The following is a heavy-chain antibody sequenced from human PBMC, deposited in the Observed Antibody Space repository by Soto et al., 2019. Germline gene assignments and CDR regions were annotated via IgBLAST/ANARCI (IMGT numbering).Heavy chain of an antibody. Sequence: LRLSCAASGFIFENFGMSWVRQAPGKGLEWISSISGSGFKKYYADSVKGRFTISRDNSKSTVYLELNNLSAEDTAVYHCAKNQGVELVPLATVDWYDPWGQGSVVTVSS. CDR1: GFIFENFG. V-gene: IGHV3-23*01. CDR2: ISGSGFKK. J-gene: IGHJ5*02. CDR3: AKNQGVELVPLATVDWYDP. D-gene: IGHD1-26*01.